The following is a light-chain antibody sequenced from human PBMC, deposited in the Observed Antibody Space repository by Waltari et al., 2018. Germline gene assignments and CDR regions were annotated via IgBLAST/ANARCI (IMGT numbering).Light chain of an antibody. V-gene: IGKV4-1*01. CDR2: WAS. CDR1: QSVLYSSNNKNY. CDR3: QQYYSIPYT. Sequence: DIVMTQSPDSLAVSLGERATINCKSSQSVLYSSNNKNYLAWYQQKPGQPPKVLIYWASFRGSGVPDRFSGSGSETDFTLTISSLQAEDVAVYYCQQYYSIPYTFGPGTKLEIK. J-gene: IGKJ2*01.